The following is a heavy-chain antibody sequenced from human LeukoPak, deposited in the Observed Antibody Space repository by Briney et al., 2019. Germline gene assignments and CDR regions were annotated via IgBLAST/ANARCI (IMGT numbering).Heavy chain of an antibody. D-gene: IGHD3-10*01. Sequence: PSETLSLTCTVSGGSISSYYWSWIRQPPGKGLEWIGYIYYSGSTNYTPSPKSRITISVDTSRNQFSLKLNSVTAADTAVYYCARSGRGSSAGFDYWGQGTLVTVSS. CDR1: GGSISSYY. J-gene: IGHJ4*02. CDR3: ARSGRGSSAGFDY. CDR2: IYYSGST. V-gene: IGHV4-59*01.